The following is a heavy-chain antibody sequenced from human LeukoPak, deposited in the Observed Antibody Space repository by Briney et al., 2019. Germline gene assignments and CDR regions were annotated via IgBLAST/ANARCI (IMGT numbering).Heavy chain of an antibody. Sequence: SETLSLTCTVSGGSISSGDYYWSWIRQPPGKGLEWIGYIYYSGSTYYNPSLRSRVTISVDTSKNQFSLKLSSVTAADTAVYYCARDSLRAHFDYWGQGTLVTVSS. V-gene: IGHV4-30-4*01. CDR1: GGSISSGDYY. CDR3: ARDSLRAHFDY. CDR2: IYYSGST. D-gene: IGHD3-16*02. J-gene: IGHJ4*02.